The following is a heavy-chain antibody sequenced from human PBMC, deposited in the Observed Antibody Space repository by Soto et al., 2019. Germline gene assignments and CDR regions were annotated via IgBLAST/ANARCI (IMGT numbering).Heavy chain of an antibody. CDR1: GGTFSSYA. J-gene: IGHJ4*02. D-gene: IGHD3-22*01. Sequence: QVQLVQSGAEVKKPGSSVKVSCKASGGTFSSYAISWVRQAPGQGLEWMGGIIPIFGTANYAQKFQGRVTITADESTSTAYRELSSMRAEDTAVYYCAREGGYYDSSGYYAHFDYWGQGTLVTVSS. V-gene: IGHV1-69*01. CDR3: AREGGYYDSSGYYAHFDY. CDR2: IIPIFGTA.